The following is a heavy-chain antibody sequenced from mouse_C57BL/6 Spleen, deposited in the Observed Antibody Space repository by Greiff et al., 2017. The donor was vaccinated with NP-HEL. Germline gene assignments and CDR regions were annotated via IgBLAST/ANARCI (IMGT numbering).Heavy chain of an antibody. D-gene: IGHD1-1*01. V-gene: IGHV5-17*01. CDR1: GFTFSDYG. Sequence: EVQGVESGGGLVKPGGSLKLSCAASGFTFSDYGMHWVRQAPEKGLEWVAYISSRSSTIYYADTVKGRFTISRDNAKNTLFLQMTSLRSEDTAMYYCARDDYYGSSYVWFAYWGQGTLVTVSA. J-gene: IGHJ3*01. CDR2: ISSRSSTI. CDR3: ARDDYYGSSYVWFAY.